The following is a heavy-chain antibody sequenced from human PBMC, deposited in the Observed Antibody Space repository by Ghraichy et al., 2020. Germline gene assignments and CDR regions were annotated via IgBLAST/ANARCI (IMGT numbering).Heavy chain of an antibody. CDR3: ARDFGLGY. CDR1: GFTFANHW. V-gene: IGHV3-7*01. J-gene: IGHJ4*02. Sequence: GESLNISCVGSGFTFANHWMNWVRQAQGKGLEWVPNINKDGSEQYFVDSVKGRFTISRDNAKNSVYMEMSRLRAEDTALYYCARDFGLGYWGRGTLVTVSS. D-gene: IGHD3-10*01. CDR2: INKDGSEQ.